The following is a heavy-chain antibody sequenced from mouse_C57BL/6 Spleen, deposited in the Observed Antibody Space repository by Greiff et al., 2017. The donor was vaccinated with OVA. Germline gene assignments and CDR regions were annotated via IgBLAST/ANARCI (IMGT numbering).Heavy chain of an antibody. CDR3: ARHGNYWYFDV. Sequence: EVQLQESGGGLVKPGGSLKLSCAASGFTFSSYAMSWVRQTPEKRLEWVATISSGGSYTYYPDSVKGRFTISRDNAKNTLYLQMSSLRSEDTAMYYCARHGNYWYFDVWGAGTTVTVSS. V-gene: IGHV5-9-3*01. D-gene: IGHD2-1*01. J-gene: IGHJ1*01. CDR1: GFTFSSYA. CDR2: ISSGGSYT.